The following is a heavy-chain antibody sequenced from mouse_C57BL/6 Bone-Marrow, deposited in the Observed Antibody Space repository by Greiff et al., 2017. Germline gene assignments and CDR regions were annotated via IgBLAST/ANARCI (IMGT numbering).Heavy chain of an antibody. CDR3: ARWLLPDY. Sequence: QVQLQQSGAELARPGASVKLSCKASGYTFTSYGISWVKQRTGQGLEWIGEIYPRSGNTYSNEKFKGKATLTADKSSSTAYMELRSLTSEDSAVYFCARWLLPDYWGQGTTLTVSS. CDR1: GYTFTSYG. D-gene: IGHD2-3*01. CDR2: IYPRSGNT. J-gene: IGHJ2*01. V-gene: IGHV1-81*01.